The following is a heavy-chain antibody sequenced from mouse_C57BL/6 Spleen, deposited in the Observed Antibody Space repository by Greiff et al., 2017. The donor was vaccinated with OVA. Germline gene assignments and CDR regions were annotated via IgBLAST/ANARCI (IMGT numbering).Heavy chain of an antibody. Sequence: VQLQQSGPELVKPGASVKISCKASGYTFTDYYMNWVKQSPGQSLEWIGDINPNNGGTSYNQKFKGKATLTVDKSSSTAYMELRSLTSEDSAVYYCARRDDYGDGEVFAYWGQGTTLTVSS. J-gene: IGHJ2*01. CDR3: ARRDDYGDGEVFAY. V-gene: IGHV1-26*01. CDR2: INPNNGGT. D-gene: IGHD2-4*01. CDR1: GYTFTDYY.